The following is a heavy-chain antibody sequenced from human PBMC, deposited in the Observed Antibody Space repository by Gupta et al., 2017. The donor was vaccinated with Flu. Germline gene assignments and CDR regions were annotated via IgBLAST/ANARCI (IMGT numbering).Heavy chain of an antibody. CDR2: IRNKANGGTK. J-gene: IGHJ4*02. CDR3: TRAHFNGGSYSY. CDR1: GDYA. Sequence: GDYAMTWVRQAPGKGLEWIGFIRNKANGGTKQYAASVKGRFTISRDESKNIAYLQMNSLKIEDTAVYYCTRAHFNGGSYSYWGQGTLVTVSS. V-gene: IGHV3-49*04. D-gene: IGHD1-26*01.